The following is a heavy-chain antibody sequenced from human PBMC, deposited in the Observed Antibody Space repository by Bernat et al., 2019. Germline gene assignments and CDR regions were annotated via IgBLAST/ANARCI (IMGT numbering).Heavy chain of an antibody. V-gene: IGHV3-21*01. J-gene: IGHJ4*02. Sequence: EVQLVESGGGLVKPGGSLRLSCAASGFTFSSYSMNWVRQAPGKGLEWVSSISSSSSYIYYADSGKGRFTISRDNAKNSLYLQMNSRRAEDTAVYYCARGEDSGYDFDYWGQGTLVTVSS. CDR1: GFTFSSYS. D-gene: IGHD5-12*01. CDR3: ARGEDSGYDFDY. CDR2: ISSSSSYI.